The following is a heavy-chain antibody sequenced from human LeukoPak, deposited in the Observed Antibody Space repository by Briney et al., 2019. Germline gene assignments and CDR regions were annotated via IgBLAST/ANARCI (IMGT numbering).Heavy chain of an antibody. D-gene: IGHD2-8*01. V-gene: IGHV4-39*07. J-gene: IGHJ3*02. CDR2: IYYSGST. CDR3: ARVRHIVLMVYAPDAFDI. Sequence: SETLSLTCTVSGGSISSSSYYWGWIRQPPGKGLEWIGSIYYSGSTYYNPSLKSRVTISVDTSKNQFSLKLSSVTAADTAVYYCARVRHIVLMVYAPDAFDIWGQGTMVTVSS. CDR1: GGSISSSSYY.